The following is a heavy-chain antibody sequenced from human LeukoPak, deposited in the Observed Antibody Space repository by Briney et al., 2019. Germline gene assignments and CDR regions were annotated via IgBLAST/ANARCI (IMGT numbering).Heavy chain of an antibody. CDR1: GGSFSGYY. CDR3: ARGRPYYDFWRVFDP. V-gene: IGHV4-34*01. J-gene: IGHJ5*02. CDR2: INHSGST. D-gene: IGHD3-3*01. Sequence: SETLSLTCAVYGGSFSGYYWSWIRQPPGKGLEWIGEINHSGSTNYNPSLKSRVTISGDTSKNQFPLKLSSVTASYTAVDYCARGRPYYDFWRVFDPWGQGTLVTVSS.